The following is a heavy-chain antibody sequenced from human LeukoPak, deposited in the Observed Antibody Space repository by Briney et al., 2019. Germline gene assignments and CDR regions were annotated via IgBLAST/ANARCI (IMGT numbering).Heavy chain of an antibody. CDR3: ARRLVVPAAIFGKFDY. CDR1: GGSFSGYY. CDR2: INHSGST. V-gene: IGHV4-34*01. J-gene: IGHJ4*02. Sequence: SETLSLTCAVYGGSFSGYYWSWIRQPPGKGLEWIGEINHSGSTNYNPSLKSRVTISIDTSKNQFSLKLSSVTAADTAVFYCARRLVVPAAIFGKFDYWGQGTLVTVSS. D-gene: IGHD2-2*01.